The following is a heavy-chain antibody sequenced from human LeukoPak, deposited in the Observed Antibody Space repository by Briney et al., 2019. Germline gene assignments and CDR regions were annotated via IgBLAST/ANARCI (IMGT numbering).Heavy chain of an antibody. D-gene: IGHD1-20*01. V-gene: IGHV1-2*06. CDR3: ARGRGVTDTQP. Sequence: ASVKVSCKASGYTFTGYYMHWVRQAPGQGLEWMGRINPNSGGTNYAQKFQGRVTMTRGTSINTVYMELSRLRSDDTAVYYCARGRGVTDTQPWGQGTLVTVSS. CDR2: INPNSGGT. CDR1: GYTFTGYY. J-gene: IGHJ5*02.